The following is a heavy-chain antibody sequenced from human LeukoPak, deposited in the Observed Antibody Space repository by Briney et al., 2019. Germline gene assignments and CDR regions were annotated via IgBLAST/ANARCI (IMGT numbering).Heavy chain of an antibody. J-gene: IGHJ6*04. D-gene: IGHD3-10*02. CDR1: GFTFNSYA. CDR3: VRVGITMIGGV. CDR2: ISTSGGNT. V-gene: IGHV3-64*02. Sequence: GGSLRLSCAASGFTFNSYAMHWIRQAPGRGLEYVSAISTSGGNTYYADSVKDRFTISRDNSKNTLYLQMGSLRTEDMAVYYCVRVGITMIGGVWGKGTTVTISS.